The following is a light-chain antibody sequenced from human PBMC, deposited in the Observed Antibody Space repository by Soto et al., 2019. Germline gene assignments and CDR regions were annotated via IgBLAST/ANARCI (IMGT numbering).Light chain of an antibody. CDR2: YDT. CDR1: NIGSKS. J-gene: IGLJ2*01. V-gene: IGLV3-21*04. Sequence: SYELTQPPSVSVAPGKTARITCGGSNIGSKSVRWYQQKPGQAPALVIYYDTDRPSGIPERFSGSNSGNTATLTITRVEAGDEADYYCQVRDSSSDHLVFGGGTKLTVL. CDR3: QVRDSSSDHLV.